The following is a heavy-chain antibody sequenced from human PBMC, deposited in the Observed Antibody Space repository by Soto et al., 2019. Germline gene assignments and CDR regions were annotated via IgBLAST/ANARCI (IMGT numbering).Heavy chain of an antibody. V-gene: IGHV5-51*01. J-gene: IGHJ4*02. CDR1: GYSFNTYW. Sequence: PGESLKISCKGSGYSFNTYWIAWVRQMPGKGLEWMGIIYPGESDSRYSPSFQGQVTISADKSISTAYLQWSSLRASDTAIYYCARHPHNPPRTYYDFWSGYPQPTFDYWGQGTLVTVSS. CDR2: IYPGESDS. D-gene: IGHD3-3*01. CDR3: ARHPHNPPRTYYDFWSGYPQPTFDY.